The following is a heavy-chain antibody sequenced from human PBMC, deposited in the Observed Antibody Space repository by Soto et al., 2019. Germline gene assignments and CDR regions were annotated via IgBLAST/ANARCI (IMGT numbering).Heavy chain of an antibody. J-gene: IGHJ6*02. CDR3: RRPARHLEAYYYYGMDV. CDR2: ISAYNGNT. CDR1: GYTFTSYG. Sequence: ASVKVSCKASGYTFTSYGISWVRQAPGQGLEWMGWISAYNGNTNYAQKLQGRVTMTTDTSTSTAYMELRSLRSDDTAVYYCRRPARHLEAYYYYGMDVWGQGTTVTVSS. D-gene: IGHD1-1*01. V-gene: IGHV1-18*01.